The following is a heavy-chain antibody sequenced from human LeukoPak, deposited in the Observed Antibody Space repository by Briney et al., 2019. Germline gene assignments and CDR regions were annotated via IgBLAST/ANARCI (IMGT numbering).Heavy chain of an antibody. CDR2: IIPIFGTA. V-gene: IGHV1-69*01. CDR3: ARVGIAAAMYNWFDP. CDR1: GGTFSSYA. D-gene: IGHD6-13*01. Sequence: GSSVKVPCKASGGTFSSYAISWVRQAPGQGLEWMGGIIPIFGTANYAQKFQGRVTITADESTSTAYMELSSLRSEDTAVYYCARVGIAAAMYNWFDPWGQGTLVTVSS. J-gene: IGHJ5*02.